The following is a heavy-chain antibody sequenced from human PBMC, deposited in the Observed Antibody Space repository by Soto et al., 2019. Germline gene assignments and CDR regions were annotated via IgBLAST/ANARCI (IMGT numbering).Heavy chain of an antibody. J-gene: IGHJ6*02. V-gene: IGHV2-5*02. Sequence: QITLKESGPTLVKPTQTLTLTCTFSAFSLSTGGVGVGWIRQPPGKALEWLALIYWDDDKRYSPSLRSRLTIPKDTSKTQVVLTMTNMDPADTATYYCIQSRCGGDCLQSYASYYYYGMDVWGQGTTVTVSS. CDR3: IQSRCGGDCLQSYASYYYYGMDV. D-gene: IGHD2-21*02. CDR1: AFSLSTGGVG. CDR2: IYWDDDK.